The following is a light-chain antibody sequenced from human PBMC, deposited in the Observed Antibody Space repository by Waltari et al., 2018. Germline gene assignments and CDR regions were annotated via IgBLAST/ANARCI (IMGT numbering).Light chain of an antibody. CDR1: QSVFRF. Sequence: EIVVTQSPATLSLSPGERATLSCSTSQSVFRFFAWYQQKAGQAPRLLMYDSYNRATGVPARFSGSGSGTDFTLTINRLEPEDFAVYYCQQRASWPKTFGQGTKVEI. J-gene: IGKJ1*01. CDR3: QQRASWPKT. V-gene: IGKV3-11*01. CDR2: DSY.